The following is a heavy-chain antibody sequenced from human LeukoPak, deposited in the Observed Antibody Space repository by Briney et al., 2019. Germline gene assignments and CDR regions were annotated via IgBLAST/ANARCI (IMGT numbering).Heavy chain of an antibody. D-gene: IGHD3-22*01. CDR1: GGSISSGDYY. J-gene: IGHJ3*02. CDR3: AREKDADSSGYYSRYAFDI. CDR2: IYYSGST. V-gene: IGHV4-30-4*01. Sequence: SQTLSLTCTVSGGSISSGDYYWSWIRQPPGKGLEWIGYIYYSGSTYYNPSLKSRVTISVDTSKNQFSLKLSSVTAADTAVYYCAREKDADSSGYYSRYAFDIWGQGKMVTVSS.